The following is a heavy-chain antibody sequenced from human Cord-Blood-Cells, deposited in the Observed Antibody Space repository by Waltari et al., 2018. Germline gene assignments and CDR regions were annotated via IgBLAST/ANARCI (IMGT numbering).Heavy chain of an antibody. V-gene: IGHV4-39*01. D-gene: IGHD3-9*01. CDR2: IYYSGAT. CDR1: GGSISSSSYY. CDR3: ARHRAPYYDILTGYYDY. J-gene: IGHJ4*02. Sequence: QLQLQESGPGLVKPSETLSLTCTVSGGSISSSSYYWGWIRQPPGKGLEWIGSIYYSGATNSNPALRSRVTISVDTYKHQFSLKLSSVTAADTAVYYCARHRAPYYDILTGYYDYWGQGTLVTVSS.